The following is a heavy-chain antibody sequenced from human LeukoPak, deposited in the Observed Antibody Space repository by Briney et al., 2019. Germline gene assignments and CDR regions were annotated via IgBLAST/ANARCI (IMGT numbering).Heavy chain of an antibody. J-gene: IGHJ5*02. Sequence: ASVKVSCKASGYTLTSYDTNWVRQATGQGLEWMGWMNPNSGNTGYAQKFQGRVTMTRNTSISTAYMELSSLRSEDTAVYYCARVVGALVADPWGQGTLVTVSS. CDR1: GYTLTSYD. D-gene: IGHD1-26*01. CDR3: ARVVGALVADP. V-gene: IGHV1-8*01. CDR2: MNPNSGNT.